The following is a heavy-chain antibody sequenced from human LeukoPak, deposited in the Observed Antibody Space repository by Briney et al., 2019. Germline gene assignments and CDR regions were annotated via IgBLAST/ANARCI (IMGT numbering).Heavy chain of an antibody. CDR2: VTGHGGST. V-gene: IGHV3-23*01. CDR1: GFTFNSFA. D-gene: IGHD5-24*01. CDR3: ARDHPPTLDGYPAFDY. Sequence: QAGGSLRLSCAASGFTFNSFAMNWVRQTPGNGLEWVSSVTGHGGSTYIADSVRGRFTISRDNSKNTLYLQMNSLRAEDTAVYYCARDHPPTLDGYPAFDYWGQGTLVTVSS. J-gene: IGHJ4*02.